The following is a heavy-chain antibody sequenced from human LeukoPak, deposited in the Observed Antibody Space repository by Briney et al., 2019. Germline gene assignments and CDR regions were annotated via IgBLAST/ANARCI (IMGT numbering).Heavy chain of an antibody. V-gene: IGHV3-74*03. D-gene: IGHD1-1*01. CDR1: GFTFSGHW. J-gene: IGHJ4*02. CDR3: VRDETLWTLDW. CDR2: INERGTDS. Sequence: GGSLRLSCTASGFTFSGHWIHWVRQPPGMGLVWVSRINERGTDSMYAESVKGRFTISRDNAKNTVYLQMNSLRAEDTAVYYCVRDETLWTLDWWGQGTLVSVSS.